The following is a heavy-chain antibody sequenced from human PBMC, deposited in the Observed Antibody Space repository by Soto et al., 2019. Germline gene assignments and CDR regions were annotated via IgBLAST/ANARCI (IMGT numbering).Heavy chain of an antibody. CDR2: SYYSGST. Sequence: QVQLQESGPGLVKPSQTLSLTCTVSGGSISSGGYYWSWIRQHPGKGLEWIVYSYYSGSTYYNPSLKSRVTISVDTSKNQFSLKLSSVTAADTAVYYCASIVSSAHGEFSDWGQGTLVTVSS. CDR1: GGSISSGGYY. V-gene: IGHV4-31*03. CDR3: ASIVSSAHGEFSD. J-gene: IGHJ4*02. D-gene: IGHD3-10*01.